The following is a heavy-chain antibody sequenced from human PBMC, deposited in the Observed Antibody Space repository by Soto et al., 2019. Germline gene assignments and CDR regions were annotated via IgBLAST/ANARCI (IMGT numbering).Heavy chain of an antibody. CDR1: GFTFSSYA. D-gene: IGHD6-6*01. Sequence: PGGSLRLSCAASGFTFSSYAMHWVRQAPGKGLEWVAVISYDGSNKYYADPVKGRFTISRDNSKNTLYLQMNSLRAEDTAVYYCARDWRSGSSSAGYFDYWGQGTLVTVSS. V-gene: IGHV3-30-3*01. CDR3: ARDWRSGSSSAGYFDY. CDR2: ISYDGSNK. J-gene: IGHJ4*02.